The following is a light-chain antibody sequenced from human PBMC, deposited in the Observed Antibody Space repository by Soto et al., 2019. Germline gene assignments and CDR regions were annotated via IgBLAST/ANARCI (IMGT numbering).Light chain of an antibody. V-gene: IGLV2-14*03. CDR2: DVS. Sequence: QSVLTQPASVSGSPGQSITISCTGTSSDVGGYNYVSWYQQHPGKAPKLMIYDVSNRPSGVSNRFSGSESGNTASLTISGLQAEDGADYYCCSYTSSSTPVVFGGGTKLTAL. CDR3: CSYTSSSTPVV. J-gene: IGLJ2*01. CDR1: SSDVGGYNY.